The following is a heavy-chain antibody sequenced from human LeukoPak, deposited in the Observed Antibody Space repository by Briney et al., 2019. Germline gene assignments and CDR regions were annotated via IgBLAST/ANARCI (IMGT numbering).Heavy chain of an antibody. V-gene: IGHV1-69*05. D-gene: IGHD6-6*01. CDR2: IIPIFGTA. CDR1: GGTFSSYA. J-gene: IGHJ6*03. Sequence: ASVKVSCKASGGTFSSYAISWVRQAPGQGLEWMGGIIPIFGTANYAQKFQGRVTITTDESTGTAYMELSSLRSEDTAVYYCASGSARDIAARLRAYYYYMDVWGKGTTVTVSS. CDR3: ASGSARDIAARLRAYYYYMDV.